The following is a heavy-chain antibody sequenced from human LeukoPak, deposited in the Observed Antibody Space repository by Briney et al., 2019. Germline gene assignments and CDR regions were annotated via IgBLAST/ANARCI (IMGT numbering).Heavy chain of an antibody. Sequence: SETLSLTCTVSGASISSYYWSWIRQPPGKGLEWIGYIYYSGSTNYNPSLKSRVTISVDTSKNQFSPKLSSVTAADTAVYYCARETRSSWSSNFDYWGQGTLVTVSS. V-gene: IGHV4-59*01. CDR2: IYYSGST. CDR3: ARETRSSWSSNFDY. CDR1: GASISSYY. D-gene: IGHD6-13*01. J-gene: IGHJ4*02.